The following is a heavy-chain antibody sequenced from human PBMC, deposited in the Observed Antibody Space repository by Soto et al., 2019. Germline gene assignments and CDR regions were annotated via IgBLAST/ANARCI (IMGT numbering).Heavy chain of an antibody. Sequence: ASVKVSCKASGGTFSSYAISWVRQALGQGLEWMGGIIPIFGTANYAQKFQGRVTITADESTSTAYMELSSLRSEDTAVYYCATLDQYSYGSDHPGYYYYGMDVWGQGTTVTVSS. CDR1: GGTFSSYA. V-gene: IGHV1-69*13. J-gene: IGHJ6*02. D-gene: IGHD5-18*01. CDR2: IIPIFGTA. CDR3: ATLDQYSYGSDHPGYYYYGMDV.